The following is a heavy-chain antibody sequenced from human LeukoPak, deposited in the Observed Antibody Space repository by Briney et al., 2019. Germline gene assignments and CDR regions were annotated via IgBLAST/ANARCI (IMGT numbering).Heavy chain of an antibody. D-gene: IGHD5-18*01. Sequence: PSETLSLTCTVSGGSISSNNYYWGWIRQPPGKGLEWIASIYYSGSTYYNPSLKSRVTISVDTSKNQFSLKVTSVTAEDTAVYYCARHEQYSYGQVDYWGQGTLDTVSS. CDR2: IYYSGST. CDR3: ARHEQYSYGQVDY. J-gene: IGHJ4*02. CDR1: GGSISSNNYY. V-gene: IGHV4-39*01.